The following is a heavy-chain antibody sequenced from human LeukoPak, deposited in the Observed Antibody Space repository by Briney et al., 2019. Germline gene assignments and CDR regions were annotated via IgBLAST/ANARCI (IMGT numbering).Heavy chain of an antibody. Sequence: SETLSLTCTVSGGSISSYYWSRIRQPPGKGLEWIGYIYYSGSTNYNPSLKSRVTISVDTSKNQFSLKLSSVTAADTAVYYCAREGQQLGDYDYWGQGTLVTVSS. D-gene: IGHD6-13*01. J-gene: IGHJ4*02. V-gene: IGHV4-59*01. CDR2: IYYSGST. CDR3: AREGQQLGDYDY. CDR1: GGSISSYY.